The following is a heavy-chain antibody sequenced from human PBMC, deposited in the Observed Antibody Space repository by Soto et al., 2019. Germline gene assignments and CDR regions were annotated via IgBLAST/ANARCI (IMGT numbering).Heavy chain of an antibody. V-gene: IGHV4-59*01. D-gene: IGHD3-3*01. CDR2: IYYSGST. Sequence: QVQLQESGPGLVKPSETLSLTCTVSGGSISSYYWSWIRQPPGKGLEWIGYIYYSGSTNYNPSLKSLVTITLDTAKNQFSLKLSSVTAADTAVYYCARHDAYFWSGYPEAASMDVWGQGTTVTVSS. J-gene: IGHJ6*02. CDR3: ARHDAYFWSGYPEAASMDV. CDR1: GGSISSYY.